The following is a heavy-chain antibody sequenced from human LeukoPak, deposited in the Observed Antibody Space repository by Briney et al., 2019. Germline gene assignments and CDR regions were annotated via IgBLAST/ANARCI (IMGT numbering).Heavy chain of an antibody. Sequence: SETLSLTCTVSGGSISSYYWSWIRQPPGKGLEWIGYIYYSGSTNYNPSLESRVTISVDTSKNQFSLKLSSVTAADTAVYYCARHERIAAAGTVGGIFDYWGQGTLVTVSS. CDR3: ARHERIAAAGTVGGIFDY. J-gene: IGHJ4*02. CDR2: IYYSGST. D-gene: IGHD6-13*01. CDR1: GGSISSYY. V-gene: IGHV4-59*08.